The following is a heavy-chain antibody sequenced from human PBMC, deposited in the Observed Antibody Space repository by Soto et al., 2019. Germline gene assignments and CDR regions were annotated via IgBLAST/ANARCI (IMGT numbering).Heavy chain of an antibody. CDR3: ARIVVIPAAPNYYNHYGVDV. CDR2: MYYSGST. V-gene: IGHV4-39*01. D-gene: IGHD2-2*01. CDR1: GDSIISSSYY. J-gene: IGHJ6*02. Sequence: SETLSLTCTVSGDSIISSSYYWAWIRQSPGKGLEWIGNMYYSGSTYYNLSLKSRVTMSVDTSKNQFSLKISSVTAADTSVYYCARIVVIPAAPNYYNHYGVDVWGQGTTVTVSS.